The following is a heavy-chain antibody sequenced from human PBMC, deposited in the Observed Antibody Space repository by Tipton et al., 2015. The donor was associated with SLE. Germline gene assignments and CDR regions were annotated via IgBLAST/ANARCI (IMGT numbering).Heavy chain of an antibody. Sequence: TLSLTCAVSGGSISSGNWWSWVRQPPGKGLEWIGEIYHSGSTNYHSGSTNYNPPLKSRVTISVDTSKNQFSLKLSSVTAADTAVYYCARNPTSYCSGGSCYSPWFDPWGQGTLVTVSS. V-gene: IGHV4-4*01. CDR1: GGSISSGNW. CDR3: ARNPTSYCSGGSCYSPWFDP. J-gene: IGHJ5*02. CDR2: IYHSGSTNYHSGST. D-gene: IGHD2-15*01.